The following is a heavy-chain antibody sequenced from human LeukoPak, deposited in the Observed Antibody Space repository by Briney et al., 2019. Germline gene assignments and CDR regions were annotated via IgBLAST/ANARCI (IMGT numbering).Heavy chain of an antibody. CDR3: ARDHYGDYVGEYYYYGMDV. Sequence: GGSLRLSCAASGFTFSSYEMNWVRQAPGKGLEWVPYISSSGSTIYYADSVKGRFTISRDNAKNSLYLQMNSLRAEDTAVYYCARDHYGDYVGEYYYYGMDVWGQGTTVTVSS. J-gene: IGHJ6*02. CDR2: ISSSGSTI. CDR1: GFTFSSYE. V-gene: IGHV3-48*03. D-gene: IGHD4-17*01.